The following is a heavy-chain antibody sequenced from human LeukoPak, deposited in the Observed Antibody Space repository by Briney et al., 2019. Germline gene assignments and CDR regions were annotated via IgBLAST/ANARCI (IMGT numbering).Heavy chain of an antibody. D-gene: IGHD4-11*01. J-gene: IGHJ1*01. CDR1: GGSISSYY. Sequence: NTSETLSLTCTVSGGSISSYYWTWIRQPPGKGLEWIGYIYYSGSTNYNPSLKSRVTISVDTSKNQFSLKLSSVTAADTAVYYCARGGGGVTEYFQHWGQGTLVTVSS. CDR3: ARGGGGVTEYFQH. V-gene: IGHV4-59*01. CDR2: IYYSGST.